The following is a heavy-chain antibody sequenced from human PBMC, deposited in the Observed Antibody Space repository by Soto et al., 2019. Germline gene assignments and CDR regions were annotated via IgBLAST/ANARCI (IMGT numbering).Heavy chain of an antibody. CDR3: ARGSYGSYYYGMDV. CDR1: GFTVSSNY. Sequence: PVGSLRLSCAASGFTVSSNYMSWVRQAPGKGLEWVSVIYSGGSTYYADSVKGRFTISRDNSKNTLYLQMNSLRAEDTAVYYCARGSYGSYYYGMDVWGQGTTVTVSS. D-gene: IGHD1-26*01. V-gene: IGHV3-53*01. J-gene: IGHJ6*02. CDR2: IYSGGST.